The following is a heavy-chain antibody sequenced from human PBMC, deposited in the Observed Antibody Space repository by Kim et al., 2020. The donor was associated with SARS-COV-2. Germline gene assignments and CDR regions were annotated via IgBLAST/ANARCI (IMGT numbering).Heavy chain of an antibody. Sequence: SETLSLTCTVSGGSISSGGYYWSWIRQHPGKGLEWIGYIYYSGSTYYNPSLKSRVTISVDTSKNQFSLKLSSVTAADTAVYYCARDKRVAAAGRRYNWFDPWGQGTLVTVSS. D-gene: IGHD6-13*01. CDR2: IYYSGST. CDR1: GGSISSGGYY. V-gene: IGHV4-31*03. J-gene: IGHJ5*02. CDR3: ARDKRVAAAGRRYNWFDP.